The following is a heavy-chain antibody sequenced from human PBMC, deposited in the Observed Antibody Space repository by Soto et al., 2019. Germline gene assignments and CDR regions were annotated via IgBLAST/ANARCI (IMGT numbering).Heavy chain of an antibody. CDR3: TRVRELAQSYYYYYYGMDV. Sequence: PGGSLRLSCTASGFTFGDYAMSWFRQAPGKGLEWVGFIRSKAYGGTTEYAASVKGRFTISRDDSKSIAYLQMNSLKTEDTAVYYCTRVRELAQSYYYYYYGMDVWGQGTTVTVSS. V-gene: IGHV3-49*03. J-gene: IGHJ6*02. CDR1: GFTFGDYA. CDR2: IRSKAYGGTT. D-gene: IGHD6-6*01.